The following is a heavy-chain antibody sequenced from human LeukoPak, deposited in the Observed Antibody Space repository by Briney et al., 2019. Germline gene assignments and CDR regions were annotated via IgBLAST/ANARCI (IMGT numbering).Heavy chain of an antibody. CDR2: ISSSSSYI. V-gene: IGHV3-21*01. D-gene: IGHD2/OR15-2a*01. CDR1: GFTFSSYS. CDR3: ARDNGPGPFDYFDY. Sequence: GGSLRLSCAASGFTFSSYSMNWVRQAPGKGLEWVSSISSSSSYIYYEDSVKGRFTISRDNAKNSLYLQMNSLRAEDTAVYYCARDNGPGPFDYFDYWGQGTLATVSS. J-gene: IGHJ4*02.